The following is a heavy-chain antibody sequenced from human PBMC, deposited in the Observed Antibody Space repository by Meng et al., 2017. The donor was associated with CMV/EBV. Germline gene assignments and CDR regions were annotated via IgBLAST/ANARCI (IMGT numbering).Heavy chain of an antibody. CDR1: GFTFDDYA. Sequence: GESLKISCAASGFTFDDYAMHWVRQAPGKGLEWVSLISWDGGSTYYADSVKGRFTISRDNSKNSLYLQMNRLRAEDTALYYCANGRSQNYYDSSGYSKPPHDAFDIWGQGTMVTVSS. CDR3: ANGRSQNYYDSSGYSKPPHDAFDI. CDR2: ISWDGGST. V-gene: IGHV3-43D*03. J-gene: IGHJ3*02. D-gene: IGHD3-22*01.